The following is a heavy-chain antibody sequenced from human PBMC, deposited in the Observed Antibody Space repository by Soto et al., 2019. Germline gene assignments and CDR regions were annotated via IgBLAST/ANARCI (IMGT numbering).Heavy chain of an antibody. V-gene: IGHV3-33*01. CDR3: ARGDSTD. CDR2: IWYDGSNK. Sequence: PGGSLRLSCAASGFTFSSCGMHWVRQAPGKGLEWVAAIWYDGSNKYYADSVKGRFTISRDNSKNTLYLQMNSLRAEDTAVYYCARGDSTDWGQGTLVTVSS. CDR1: GFTFSSCG. J-gene: IGHJ4*01.